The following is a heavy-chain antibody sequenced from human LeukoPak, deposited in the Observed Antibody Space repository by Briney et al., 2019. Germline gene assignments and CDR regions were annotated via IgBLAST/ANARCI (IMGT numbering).Heavy chain of an antibody. Sequence: PSETLSLICSVSGGSIRSGRHHWAWVRQPPGKGLEFIGSLDESGRPYYNAPLKSRVTISEDSSGKQFSLNLSSVTAADTAVYFCARDLGGYPFFMDVWGRGTTVIVSS. D-gene: IGHD2-15*01. CDR1: GGSIRSGRHH. CDR2: LDESGRP. V-gene: IGHV4-39*07. J-gene: IGHJ6*03. CDR3: ARDLGGYPFFMDV.